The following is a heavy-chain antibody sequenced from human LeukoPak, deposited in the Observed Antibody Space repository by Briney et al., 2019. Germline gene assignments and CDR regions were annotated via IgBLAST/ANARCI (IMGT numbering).Heavy chain of an antibody. V-gene: IGHV4-39*01. CDR3: ARHAFPLPSALDY. Sequence: SETLSLTCTVSGGSISSSSYYWGWIRQPPGKGLEWIGSIYYSGSTYYNPSLKSRVTISVDPSKSQFSLKLSSVTAADTAVYYCARHAFPLPSALDYWGQGTLVTVSS. CDR2: IYYSGST. J-gene: IGHJ4*02. D-gene: IGHD3-3*02. CDR1: GGSISSSSYY.